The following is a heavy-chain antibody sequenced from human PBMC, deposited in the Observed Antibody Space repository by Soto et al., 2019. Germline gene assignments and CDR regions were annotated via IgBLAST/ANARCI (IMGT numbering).Heavy chain of an antibody. J-gene: IGHJ6*02. D-gene: IGHD3-3*02. CDR1: GDSFNNYW. V-gene: IGHV5-51*01. Sequence: GESLKISCQGSGDSFNNYWFGWVRQMPGKGLEWIGIIYPGDSDTTYRPSFQGQLTISADKSISTAYLQLSSLKASDTAIYFCARRGDRISAACFGNNYYYYAMDGWGQGTMVTV. CDR3: ARRGDRISAACFGNNYYYYAMDG. CDR2: IYPGDSDT.